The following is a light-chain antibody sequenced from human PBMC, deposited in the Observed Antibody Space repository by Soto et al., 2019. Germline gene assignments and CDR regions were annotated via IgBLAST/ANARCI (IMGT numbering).Light chain of an antibody. CDR2: EVT. V-gene: IGLV2-14*01. J-gene: IGLJ1*01. CDR1: ISDIGAYDY. CDR3: LSFTTAHTHI. Sequence: SMLNQPASVSGSPGQSITISCTGTISDIGAYDYVSWFQQHPDKAPKLMISEVTNRPSGVSDRFSGSKSGNAASLTISGLQAEDEAYYFCLSFTTAHTHIFGTGTKVTVL.